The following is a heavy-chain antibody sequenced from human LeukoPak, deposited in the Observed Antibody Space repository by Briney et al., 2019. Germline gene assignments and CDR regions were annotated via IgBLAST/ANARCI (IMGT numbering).Heavy chain of an antibody. CDR2: ISYDGSNK. Sequence: GRSLRLSCAASGFTFSSYAMHWVRQAPGKGLEWVAVISYDGSNKYYADSVKGRFTISRDNSKNTLYLQMNSLRAEDTAVYYCASLSNYDYVWGSYRRHFDYWGQGTLVTVSS. V-gene: IGHV3-30*04. J-gene: IGHJ4*02. CDR3: ASLSNYDYVWGSYRRHFDY. CDR1: GFTFSSYA. D-gene: IGHD3-16*02.